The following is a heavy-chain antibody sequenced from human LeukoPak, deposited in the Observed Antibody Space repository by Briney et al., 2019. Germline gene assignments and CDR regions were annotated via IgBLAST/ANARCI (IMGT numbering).Heavy chain of an antibody. CDR2: NSDIGDST. D-gene: IGHD3-10*01. J-gene: IGHJ6*03. CDR1: GFTFSTYA. Sequence: GGSLRLSCAASGFTFSTYAVSWVRQAPGKGLEWVTSNSDIGDSTYYAEVVKGRFTLSRDNSRNTLYLQMNSLRAADTAVYYCAKVRTRWTMVRGVPYMDVWGKGTTVTVSS. V-gene: IGHV3-23*01. CDR3: AKVRTRWTMVRGVPYMDV.